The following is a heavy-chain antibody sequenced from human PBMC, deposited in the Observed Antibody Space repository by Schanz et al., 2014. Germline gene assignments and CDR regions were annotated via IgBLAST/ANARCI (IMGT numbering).Heavy chain of an antibody. J-gene: IGHJ4*01. V-gene: IGHV3-NL1*01. Sequence: QVQMVESGGGVVQPGRSLRLSCAASGFAFSVYGMHWVRQAPGKGLEWVSAISGSGGSTYYADSVKGRFTISRDNSKNTLYLQMNTLRAEDTAVYYCAREQIMAAAGRVDYWGHGTLVTVSS. CDR3: AREQIMAAAGRVDY. CDR1: GFAFSVYG. CDR2: ISGSGGST. D-gene: IGHD6-13*01.